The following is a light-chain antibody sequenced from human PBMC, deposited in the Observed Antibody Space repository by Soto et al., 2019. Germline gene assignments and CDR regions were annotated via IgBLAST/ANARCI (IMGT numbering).Light chain of an antibody. CDR2: SNN. CDR1: SSNIGSNT. Sequence: QAVVTQPPSASGTPGQRVTISCSGSSSNIGSNTVNWYQQLPGTAPKLLIYSNNQRPSAVPARFSGSKSGTSASLAISGLQSEDEAAYYCAAWDDSLNSVVFGGGTKLTVL. V-gene: IGLV1-44*01. CDR3: AAWDDSLNSVV. J-gene: IGLJ2*01.